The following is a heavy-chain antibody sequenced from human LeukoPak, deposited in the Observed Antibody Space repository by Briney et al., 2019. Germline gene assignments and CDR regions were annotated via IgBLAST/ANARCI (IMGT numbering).Heavy chain of an antibody. Sequence: SETLSLTCTVSGGSMGGYYWTWIRQPPGKALEWIAYIYYTGTTNYNPSLESRVTISVDTSRNQFSLRLSSVAAADTAVYYCARLRGNYFPDFWGQGTLVTVSS. D-gene: IGHD2/OR15-2a*01. J-gene: IGHJ4*02. CDR2: IYYTGTT. CDR1: GGSMGGYY. V-gene: IGHV4-59*01. CDR3: ARLRGNYFPDF.